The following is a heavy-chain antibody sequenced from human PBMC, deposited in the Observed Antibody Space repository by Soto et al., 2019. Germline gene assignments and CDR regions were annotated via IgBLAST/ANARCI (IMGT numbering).Heavy chain of an antibody. CDR3: ARGGELSDAFDV. J-gene: IGHJ3*01. Sequence: EVQLVESGGGLIQPGGSLRLSCAASGFIVSSKYMTWVRQAPGKGLEWVSFIYGGGSTYYADSVKGRFTITRDNSKNTVYLQMNSLKAEDTAIYYFARGGELSDAFDVWGQGTMVTVSS. D-gene: IGHD1-7*01. CDR2: IYGGGST. V-gene: IGHV3-53*01. CDR1: GFIVSSKY.